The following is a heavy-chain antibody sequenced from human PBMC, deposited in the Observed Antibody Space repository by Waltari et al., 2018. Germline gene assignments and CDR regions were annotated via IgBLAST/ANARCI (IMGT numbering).Heavy chain of an antibody. J-gene: IGHJ4*02. Sequence: QVQLQESGPGLVKPSETLSLTCAVSGYSISSGYYWGWIRQPPGKGLEWIGSIYHSGSTYYNPSLKSRVTISVDTSKNQFSMKLSSVTAADTAVYYCAGGITMIVVDKGDYWGQGTLVTVSS. CDR2: IYHSGST. CDR1: GYSISSGYY. CDR3: AGGITMIVVDKGDY. D-gene: IGHD3-22*01. V-gene: IGHV4-38-2*01.